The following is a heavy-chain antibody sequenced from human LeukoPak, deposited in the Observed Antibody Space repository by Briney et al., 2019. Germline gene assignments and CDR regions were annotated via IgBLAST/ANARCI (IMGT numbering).Heavy chain of an antibody. J-gene: IGHJ5*02. CDR1: GYTLTELS. V-gene: IGHV1-24*01. Sequence: GASVTVSCKLSGYTLTELSMHWVRQAPGKGLEWMGGFDPEDGETIYAQKFQGRVTMTEDTSTDTAYMELSSLRSEDTAVYYCALLTIFGVDNRWFDPWGQGTLVTVSS. D-gene: IGHD3-3*01. CDR3: ALLTIFGVDNRWFDP. CDR2: FDPEDGET.